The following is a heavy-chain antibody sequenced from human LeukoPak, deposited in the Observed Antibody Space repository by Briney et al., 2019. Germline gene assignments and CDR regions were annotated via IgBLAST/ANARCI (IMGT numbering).Heavy chain of an antibody. V-gene: IGHV3-30*02. J-gene: IGHJ4*02. Sequence: PGGSLRLSCAASGFIFSNYGMHWVRQAPDKGLEWVAFTRHDANSEYYADSVRGRFTISRDNSKNTVYLQMVGLRGEDTAVYFCAKYYYDSSGYYDAAPLDSWGQGTLVTVFS. D-gene: IGHD3-22*01. CDR1: GFIFSNYG. CDR2: TRHDANSE. CDR3: AKYYYDSSGYYDAAPLDS.